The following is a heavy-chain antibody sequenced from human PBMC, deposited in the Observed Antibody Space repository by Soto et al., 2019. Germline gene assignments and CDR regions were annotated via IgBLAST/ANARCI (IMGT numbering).Heavy chain of an antibody. D-gene: IGHD1-1*01. Sequence: EVQLLESGGGLVQPGGSLRLSCAASGFIFSTYAMSWVRQAPGKGLEWVSAISGSGGSIHYADSVKGRFTISRDNSKNTLYLQMNSLRDEDTAVYHCVKGYWKGDVWGQGTTVTVSS. J-gene: IGHJ6*02. V-gene: IGHV3-23*01. CDR2: ISGSGGSI. CDR3: VKGYWKGDV. CDR1: GFIFSTYA.